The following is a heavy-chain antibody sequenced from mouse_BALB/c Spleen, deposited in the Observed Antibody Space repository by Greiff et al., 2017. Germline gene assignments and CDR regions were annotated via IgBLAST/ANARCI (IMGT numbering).Heavy chain of an antibody. CDR3: ARDYRYDRYYAMDY. D-gene: IGHD2-14*01. Sequence: QVQLQQPGAELVKPGASVKLSCKASGYTFTSYWMHWVKQRPGQGLEWIGEINPSNGRTNYNEKFKSKATLTVDKSSSTAYMQLSSLTSEDSAVYYCARDYRYDRYYAMDYWGQGTSVTVSS. V-gene: IGHV1S81*02. CDR1: GYTFTSYW. CDR2: INPSNGRT. J-gene: IGHJ4*01.